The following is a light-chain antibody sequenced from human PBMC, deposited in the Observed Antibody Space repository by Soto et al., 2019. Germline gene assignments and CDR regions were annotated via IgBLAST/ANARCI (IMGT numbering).Light chain of an antibody. CDR2: EVS. Sequence: QSALTQPASVSGSPGQSITISCTGTNSDVGGYNYVSWYQQHPGTAPKLMIFEVSDRPSGVSHRFSGSKSGNTASLTISGLQAEDEADYYCSSYTSSSTLVVFGGGTKLTVL. CDR3: SSYTSSSTLVV. J-gene: IGLJ2*01. CDR1: NSDVGGYNY. V-gene: IGLV2-14*01.